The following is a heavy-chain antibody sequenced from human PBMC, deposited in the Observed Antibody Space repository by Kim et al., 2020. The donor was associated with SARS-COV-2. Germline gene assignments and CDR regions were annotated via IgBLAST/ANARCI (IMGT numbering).Heavy chain of an antibody. V-gene: IGHV3-53*01. D-gene: IGHD6-19*01. CDR1: GFTVSANH. CDR2: IHSDGST. Sequence: GGSLRLSCAASGFTVSANHMIWVRQAPGKGLEWVSLIHSDGSTYYADSVKGRFSISRDNSKNAVYLQMSSLRADDTAVYYCARESIAVTGGFDSWGQGTL. CDR3: ARESIAVTGGFDS. J-gene: IGHJ4*02.